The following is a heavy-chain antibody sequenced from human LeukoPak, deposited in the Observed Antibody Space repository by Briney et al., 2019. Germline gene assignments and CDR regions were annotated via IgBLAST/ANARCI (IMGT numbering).Heavy chain of an antibody. D-gene: IGHD5-18*01. CDR2: IYYSGTT. J-gene: IGHJ4*02. CDR3: ARGVDTSIRYYFDY. CDR1: GASISDYY. Sequence: SETLSLTCTVSGASISDYYWGWIRQPPDKGLECIGYIYYSGTTNYNSSLKSRVTISLDTSKNQFSLKMNSVTAADTAVYYCARGVDTSIRYYFDYWGQGTLVTVSS. V-gene: IGHV4-59*01.